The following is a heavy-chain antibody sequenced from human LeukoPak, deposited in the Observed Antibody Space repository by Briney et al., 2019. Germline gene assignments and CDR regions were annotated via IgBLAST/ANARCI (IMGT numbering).Heavy chain of an antibody. J-gene: IGHJ6*04. Sequence: SVKVSCKASGGTFSSYAISWVRQAPGQGLEWMGGIIPIFGTANYAQKFQGRVTITADKSTSTAYMELSSLRSEDTAVYYCAGDLGYCSSTSCNHYYYGMDVWGKGTTVTVSS. CDR1: GGTFSSYA. CDR2: IIPIFGTA. CDR3: AGDLGYCSSTSCNHYYYGMDV. V-gene: IGHV1-69*06. D-gene: IGHD2-2*01.